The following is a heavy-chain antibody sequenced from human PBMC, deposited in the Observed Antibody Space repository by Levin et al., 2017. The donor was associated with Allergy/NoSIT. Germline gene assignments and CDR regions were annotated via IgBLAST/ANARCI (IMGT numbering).Heavy chain of an antibody. CDR1: GGSISSGGYY. D-gene: IGHD3-16*01. CDR2: IYYSGST. CDR3: AGYTFGGDNAFDI. J-gene: IGHJ3*02. Sequence: SETLSLTCTVSGGSISSGGYYWSWIRQHPGKGLEWIGYIYYSGSTYYNPSLKSRVTISVDTSKNQFSLKLSSVTAADTAVYYCAGYTFGGDNAFDIWGQGTMVTVSS. V-gene: IGHV4-31*03.